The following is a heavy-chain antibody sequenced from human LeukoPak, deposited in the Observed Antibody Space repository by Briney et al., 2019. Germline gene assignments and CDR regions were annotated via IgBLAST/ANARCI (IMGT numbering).Heavy chain of an antibody. CDR1: GFTVSSNY. Sequence: GGSLRLSCAASGFTVSSNYMSWVRQAPGRGLEWVSVIYSSGTTFYAYSVKGRFTISRDNSKNTLFLQMSGLRDDDTAVYYCARGAACSGSYSLDFWGPGTLVTVSS. D-gene: IGHD1-26*01. V-gene: IGHV3-53*01. CDR3: ARGAACSGSYSLDF. CDR2: IYSSGTT. J-gene: IGHJ4*02.